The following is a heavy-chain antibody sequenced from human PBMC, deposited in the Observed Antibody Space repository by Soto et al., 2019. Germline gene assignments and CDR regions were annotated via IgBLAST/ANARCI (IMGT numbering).Heavy chain of an antibody. Sequence: VQLQESGPGLVKPSQTLSLTCTVSSGSISSADYYWSWIRQPPGKGLEWIGYIYYTGSAYYNPSLKRRVTMSVDPSKKQFSLKVTSVTAADTAVYYCASGGSSTWFDPWGQGTLVTVSS. CDR3: ASGGSSTWFDP. V-gene: IGHV4-30-4*01. D-gene: IGHD1-26*01. CDR1: SGSISSADYY. J-gene: IGHJ5*02. CDR2: IYYTGSA.